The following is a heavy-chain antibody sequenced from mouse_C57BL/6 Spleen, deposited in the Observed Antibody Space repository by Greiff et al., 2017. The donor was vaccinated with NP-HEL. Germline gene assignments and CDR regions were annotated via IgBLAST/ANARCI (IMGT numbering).Heavy chain of an antibody. D-gene: IGHD2-1*01. CDR1: GYTFTDYY. V-gene: IGHV1-76*01. Sequence: QVQLKESGAELVRPGASVKLSCKASGYTFTDYYINWVKQRPGQGLEWIARIYPGSGNTYYNEKFKGKATLTAEKSSSTAYMQLSSLTSEDSAVYVCASLYYTDAMDYWGQGTSVTVSS. CDR2: IYPGSGNT. CDR3: ASLYYTDAMDY. J-gene: IGHJ4*01.